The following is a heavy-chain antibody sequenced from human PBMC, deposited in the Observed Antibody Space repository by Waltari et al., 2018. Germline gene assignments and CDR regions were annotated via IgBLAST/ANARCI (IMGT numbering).Heavy chain of an antibody. CDR1: GFTVSRNY. D-gene: IGHD6-6*01. CDR3: ARGQSVAACPFDP. CDR2: IYSVDST. J-gene: IGHJ5*02. Sequence: EVQLVESEGGLVQPGGSLRLSFAASGFTVSRNYMSWVRQATGKLLDWGSFIYSVDSTCYADFVKCRFTISRHNSKNTLYLQMNSLRAGDTAVYYCARGQSVAACPFDPWGQGTLVTVSS. V-gene: IGHV3-53*04.